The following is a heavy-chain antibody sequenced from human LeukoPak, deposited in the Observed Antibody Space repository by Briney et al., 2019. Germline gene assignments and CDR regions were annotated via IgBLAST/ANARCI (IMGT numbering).Heavy chain of an antibody. J-gene: IGHJ5*02. D-gene: IGHD3-10*01. Sequence: ASVKVSCKASGYTFTSYGISWVRQAPGQGLEWMGWISAYNGNTNYAQKLQGRVTITADKSTSTAYMELSSLRSEDTAVYYCARGTVRGVISRNNWFDPWGQGTLVTVSS. V-gene: IGHV1-18*01. CDR3: ARGTVRGVISRNNWFDP. CDR1: GYTFTSYG. CDR2: ISAYNGNT.